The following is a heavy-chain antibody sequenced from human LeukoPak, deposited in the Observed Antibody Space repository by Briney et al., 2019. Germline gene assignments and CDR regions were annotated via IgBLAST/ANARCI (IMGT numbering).Heavy chain of an antibody. V-gene: IGHV4-34*01. CDR3: AGGYSYGFLGAFDY. D-gene: IGHD5-18*01. J-gene: IGHJ4*02. CDR1: GGSFSGYY. CDR2: INHSGST. Sequence: SETLSLTCAVYGGSFSGYYWSWIRQPPGKGLEWIGEINHSGSTNYNPSLQSRVTISVDTSKNQLSLKLSSVTAADTAVYYCAGGYSYGFLGAFDYWGQETLVTVSS.